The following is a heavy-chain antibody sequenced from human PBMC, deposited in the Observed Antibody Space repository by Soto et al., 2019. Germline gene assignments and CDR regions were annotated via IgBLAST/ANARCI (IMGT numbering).Heavy chain of an antibody. CDR1: GFTFSTSW. Sequence: LRLSCVASGFTFSTSWMHWVRQAPGKGLVWVSRISSDGISTNYADYADSVKGRFTISRDNAENTLYLQMNSLRAEDTAVYYCARDTKWGSGRFNSWGQGTRVTVSS. CDR2: ISSDGIST. V-gene: IGHV3-74*01. J-gene: IGHJ5*01. D-gene: IGHD3-10*01. CDR3: ARDTKWGSGRFNS.